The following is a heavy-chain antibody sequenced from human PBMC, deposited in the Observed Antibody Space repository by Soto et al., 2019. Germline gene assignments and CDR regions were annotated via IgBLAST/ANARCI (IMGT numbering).Heavy chain of an antibody. CDR2: IYYSGST. V-gene: IGHV4-31*03. CDR1: GGSISSGGYY. Sequence: QVQLQESGPGLVKPSQTLSLTCTVSGGSISSGGYYWSWIRQHPGKGLEWIGYIYYSGSTYYNPSRKRRFTLSVHTSKTQCSLKLSSVTAADTAVYYCARGGRRSPGMDVWGQGTTVTVSS. J-gene: IGHJ6*02. CDR3: ARGGRRSPGMDV.